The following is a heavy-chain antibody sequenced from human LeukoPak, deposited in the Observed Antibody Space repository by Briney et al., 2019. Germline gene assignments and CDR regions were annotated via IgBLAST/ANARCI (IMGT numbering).Heavy chain of an antibody. Sequence: SGGSLRLSCAASGFTFSSYAMNWVRQAPGKGLEWVSSISSSSSYIYYADSVKGRFTISRDNAKNSLYLQMNSLRAEDTAVYYCAREDSSSWSADYWGQGTLVTVSS. V-gene: IGHV3-21*01. CDR3: AREDSSSWSADY. D-gene: IGHD6-13*01. CDR1: GFTFSSYA. J-gene: IGHJ4*02. CDR2: ISSSSSYI.